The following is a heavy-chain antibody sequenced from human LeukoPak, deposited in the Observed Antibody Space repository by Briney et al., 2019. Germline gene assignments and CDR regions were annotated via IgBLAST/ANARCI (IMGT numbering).Heavy chain of an antibody. CDR1: GDSINNPGYY. D-gene: IGHD6-19*01. V-gene: IGHV4-39*01. CDR2: IYYDGDT. CDR3: ARSRSYYFDH. J-gene: IGHJ4*02. Sequence: SETLSLTCTVSGDSINNPGYYWGWIRRPPGKGLEWIGTIYYDGDTYYNASLKSRVTISVDTSNNQFSLRLSSVTAADTAVYYCARSRSYYFDHWGQGTLVTFSS.